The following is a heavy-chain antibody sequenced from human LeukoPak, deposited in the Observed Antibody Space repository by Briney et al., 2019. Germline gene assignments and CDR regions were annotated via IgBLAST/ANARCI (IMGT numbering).Heavy chain of an antibody. V-gene: IGHV1-2*02. Sequence: GASVTVSCKASGYTFTDYYIHWVRQAPGQGLEWMGWVAPTTGATNYAQKFQGRVAMTRDTSIRTTYMELSSLTSDDTAVYYCARHNYDFDFDYWGQGTLVTVSS. CDR2: VAPTTGAT. CDR3: ARHNYDFDFDY. D-gene: IGHD3/OR15-3a*01. J-gene: IGHJ4*02. CDR1: GYTFTDYY.